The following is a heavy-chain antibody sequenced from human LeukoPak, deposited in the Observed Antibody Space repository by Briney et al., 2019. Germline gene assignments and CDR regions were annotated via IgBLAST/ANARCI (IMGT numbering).Heavy chain of an antibody. J-gene: IGHJ6*03. CDR1: GYTFTSYD. CDR2: MNPNSGNT. V-gene: IGHV1-8*01. CDR3: ARMGQQLVLYYYYYYMDV. D-gene: IGHD6-13*01. Sequence: ASVKVSCKASGYTFTSYDINWVRQATGQGLEWMGWMNPNSGNTGYAQKFQGRVTMTRNTSISTAYMELSSLRSEDTAVYYCARMGQQLVLYYYYYYMDVWGKGTTVTVSS.